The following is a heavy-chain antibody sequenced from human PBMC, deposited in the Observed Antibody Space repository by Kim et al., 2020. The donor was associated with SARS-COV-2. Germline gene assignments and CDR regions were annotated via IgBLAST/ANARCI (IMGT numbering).Heavy chain of an antibody. CDR3: ARSTPPFDYYDSSGMGLHY. Sequence: SVKVSCKASGGTFSSYAISWVRQAPGQGLEWMGGIIPIFGTANYAQKFQGRVTITADESTSTAYMELSSLRSEDTAVYYCARSTPPFDYYDSSGMGLHYWGQGTLVTVSS. CDR1: GGTFSSYA. D-gene: IGHD3-22*01. J-gene: IGHJ4*02. V-gene: IGHV1-69*13. CDR2: IIPIFGTA.